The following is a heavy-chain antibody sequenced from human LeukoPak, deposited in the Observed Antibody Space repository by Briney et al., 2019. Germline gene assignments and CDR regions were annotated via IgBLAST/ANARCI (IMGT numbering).Heavy chain of an antibody. Sequence: ASVKVSCKASGYTFTGYYMHWVRQAPGQGLEWMGWINPNSGGTNYAQKFQGWVTTTRDTSISTAYMELSRLRSDDTAVYYCARSRIAVAGFDYWGQGTLVTVSS. CDR3: ARSRIAVAGFDY. J-gene: IGHJ4*02. CDR2: INPNSGGT. CDR1: GYTFTGYY. D-gene: IGHD6-19*01. V-gene: IGHV1-2*04.